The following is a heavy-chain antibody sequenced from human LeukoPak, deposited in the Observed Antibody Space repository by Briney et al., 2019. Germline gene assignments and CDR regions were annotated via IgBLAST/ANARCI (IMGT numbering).Heavy chain of an antibody. CDR1: GYTFTSYY. Sequence: ASVKVSCKASGYTFTSYYMHWVRQAPGQGLEWMGIINPSGGSTSYAQKFQGRVTMTRDTSTSIVYMELSSLRSEDTAVYYCAREQDIVVVVAGSDAFDIWGQGTMVTVSS. V-gene: IGHV1-46*01. J-gene: IGHJ3*02. D-gene: IGHD2-15*01. CDR2: INPSGGST. CDR3: AREQDIVVVVAGSDAFDI.